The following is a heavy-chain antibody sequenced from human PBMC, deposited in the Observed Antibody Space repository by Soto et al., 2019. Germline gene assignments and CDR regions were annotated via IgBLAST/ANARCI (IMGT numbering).Heavy chain of an antibody. D-gene: IGHD7-27*01. J-gene: IGHJ4*02. V-gene: IGHV4-34*01. Sequence: QVQLRQWGAGLLKSSETRSLTCAVYGGSFSGYYWNWIRQPPGKGLEWIGEINHSGSTNYNPSLKSRVTLSVDTSKNQFSLKLSSVTAADTAVYYCARGWGRIFDYWGQGTLVTVSS. CDR1: GGSFSGYY. CDR2: INHSGST. CDR3: ARGWGRIFDY.